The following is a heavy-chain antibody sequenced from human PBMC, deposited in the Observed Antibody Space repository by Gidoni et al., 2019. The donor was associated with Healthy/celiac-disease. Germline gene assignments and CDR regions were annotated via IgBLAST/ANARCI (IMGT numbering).Heavy chain of an antibody. Sequence: QVQLVESGGGVVQPGRSLRLSCAASGFTSSSYGMHWVRQAPGKGLEWVAVISDDGSNKDYADSVKGRFTISRDNSKNTLYLQMNSLRSEDTAVYYCAKDFSAGGSYYDSLDYWGQGTLVTVSS. CDR2: ISDDGSNK. J-gene: IGHJ4*02. D-gene: IGHD3-22*01. V-gene: IGHV3-30*18. CDR1: GFTSSSYG. CDR3: AKDFSAGGSYYDSLDY.